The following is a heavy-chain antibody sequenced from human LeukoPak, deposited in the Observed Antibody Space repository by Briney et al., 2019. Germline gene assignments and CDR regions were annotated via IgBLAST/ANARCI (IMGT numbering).Heavy chain of an antibody. CDR2: ISSSSYI. CDR1: GFTVSDKY. D-gene: IGHD3-22*01. J-gene: IGHJ4*02. CDR3: ARGLYYYDSSGYYGDY. V-gene: IGHV3-69-1*01. Sequence: GGSLRLSCAASGFTVSDKYMSWVRQPPGKGLEWVSSISSSSYIYYADSVKGRFTISRDNAKNSLYLQMNSLRAEDTAVYYCARGLYYYDSSGYYGDYWGQGTLVTVSS.